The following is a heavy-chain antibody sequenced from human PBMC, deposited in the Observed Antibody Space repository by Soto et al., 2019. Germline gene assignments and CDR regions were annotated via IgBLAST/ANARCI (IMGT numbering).Heavy chain of an antibody. V-gene: IGHV3-74*01. J-gene: IGHJ3*02. D-gene: IGHD2-8*01. CDR3: ASAKHAYGMDDAFDI. Sequence: EVQLVESGGGLVQPGGSLRLSCAASGLTFSNNLMHWVRQAPGKRLVWCSRMHRDGSTTIYVASVKVPFTISRDNDKNTLYLQMNSLRAEDPALYYCASAKHAYGMDDAFDIWGQGTLGTVSA. CDR2: MHRDGSTT. CDR1: GLTFSNNL.